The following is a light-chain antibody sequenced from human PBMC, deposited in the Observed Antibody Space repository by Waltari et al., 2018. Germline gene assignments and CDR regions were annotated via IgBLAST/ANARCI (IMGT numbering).Light chain of an antibody. CDR3: QQRGNWPLT. J-gene: IGKJ4*01. Sequence: EIVLTQSPATLSLSPGERATLSCRASQSISSYLIWYQQKPGQAPRVLIYDTSNRAAGIPARFSGSGSGTDFTLTISSLEPEDFAVYYCQQRGNWPLTFGGGTRVEMK. CDR2: DTS. V-gene: IGKV3-11*01. CDR1: QSISSY.